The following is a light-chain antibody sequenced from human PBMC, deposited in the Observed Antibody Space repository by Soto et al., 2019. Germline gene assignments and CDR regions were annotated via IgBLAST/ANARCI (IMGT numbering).Light chain of an antibody. CDR1: QAIRND. J-gene: IGKJ2*01. CDR3: LQDFNYPYT. V-gene: IGKV1-6*01. CDR2: AAS. Sequence: AIQMTQSPSSLSASVGDRVTITCRASQAIRNDLGWYQQKPGQAPKLLIYAASSLQSGVPSRFSGSGSGTDFTLTISSLQPEDFATYFCLQDFNYPYTFGQGTMLEIK.